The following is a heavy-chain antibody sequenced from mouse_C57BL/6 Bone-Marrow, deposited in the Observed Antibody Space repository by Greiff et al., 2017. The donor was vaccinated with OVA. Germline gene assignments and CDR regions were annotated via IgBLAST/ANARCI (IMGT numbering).Heavy chain of an antibody. CDR3: AMDGYWDAMDY. V-gene: IGHV14-2*01. CDR2: IDPEDGET. Sequence: VQLQQSGAELVKPGASVKLSCTASGFNIKDYYMHWVKQRTEQGLEWIGRIDPEDGETKYAPTFQGKATITADTSSNTAYLQLSSLTSEYTAVYYCAMDGYWDAMDYGGQGTSVTVSS. CDR1: GFNIKDYY. J-gene: IGHJ4*01. D-gene: IGHD2-3*01.